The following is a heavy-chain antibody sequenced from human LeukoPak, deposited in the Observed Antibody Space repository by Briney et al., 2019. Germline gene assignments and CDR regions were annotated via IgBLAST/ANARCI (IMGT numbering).Heavy chain of an antibody. CDR3: ARDKWIGTYLHYYYGMDV. V-gene: IGHV3-74*01. D-gene: IGHD3-10*01. CDR1: VFTYRINW. Sequence: PGLSLRLSCAASVFTYRINWMHCVPDAPETGLVWGSRISCDGGNTTYADAVKGRFTISRDNAKSTLYLQMNSLRAEDTAVYYCARDKWIGTYLHYYYGMDVWGQGATVTVSS. CDR2: ISCDGGNT. J-gene: IGHJ6*02.